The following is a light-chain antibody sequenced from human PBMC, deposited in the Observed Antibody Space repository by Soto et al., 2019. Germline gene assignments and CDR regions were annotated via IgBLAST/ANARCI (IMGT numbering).Light chain of an antibody. J-gene: IGKJ5*01. Sequence: EIVLTQSPGTLSLSPGERATLSCRASQSVNSNFLAWYHQKPGQTPRLLIYGASSRATGIPDRFSGSGSGTDFTLTISRLGPEDFAVYYCQQYCSSPPTFGQGTRLEIK. CDR3: QQYCSSPPT. CDR1: QSVNSNF. V-gene: IGKV3-20*01. CDR2: GAS.